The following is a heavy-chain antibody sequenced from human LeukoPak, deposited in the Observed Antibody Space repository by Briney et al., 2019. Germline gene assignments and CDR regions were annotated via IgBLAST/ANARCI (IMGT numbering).Heavy chain of an antibody. CDR3: AKDPMIVVV. CDR2: ISGSGGST. V-gene: IGHV3-23*01. Sequence: PGGTLRLSCAASGFTFSSFGMSWVRQAPGKGLEWVSAISGSGGSTYYADSVKGRFTISRDNSKNTLYLQMNSLRAEDTAVYYCAKDPMIVVVWGQGTLVTVSS. J-gene: IGHJ4*02. CDR1: GFTFSSFG. D-gene: IGHD3-22*01.